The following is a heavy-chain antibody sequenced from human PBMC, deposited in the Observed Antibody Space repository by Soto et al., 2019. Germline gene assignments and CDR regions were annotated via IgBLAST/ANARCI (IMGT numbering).Heavy chain of an antibody. Sequence: EVQLLQSGGGLVQPGGSLRLSCAASGFTFSSYAMSWVRQAPGKGLEWVSTISGSGVNTYYADSVKGRFTISRDNSKNTLYLLMNNLGVGDTAEYYCAKRTAVTGPYYDYWGQGILVTVSS. CDR1: GFTFSSYA. CDR3: AKRTAVTGPYYDY. D-gene: IGHD6-19*01. V-gene: IGHV3-23*01. J-gene: IGHJ4*02. CDR2: ISGSGVNT.